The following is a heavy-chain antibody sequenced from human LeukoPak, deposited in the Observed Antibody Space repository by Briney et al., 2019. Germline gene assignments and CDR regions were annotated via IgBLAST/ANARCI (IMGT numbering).Heavy chain of an antibody. CDR2: IDRHGNT. Sequence: SETLSLTCAIYDESFSGYLSDSYWSWVRQPPGKGLEWIGEIDRHGNTNYSPSLKSRVTISIQTSKSQFSLNLNSVTDADTAVYYCARRGGGNYPYYFDYWGRGTPVTVSS. CDR3: ARRGGGNYPYYFDY. CDR1: DESFSGYLSDSY. V-gene: IGHV4-34*01. D-gene: IGHD3-16*01. J-gene: IGHJ4*02.